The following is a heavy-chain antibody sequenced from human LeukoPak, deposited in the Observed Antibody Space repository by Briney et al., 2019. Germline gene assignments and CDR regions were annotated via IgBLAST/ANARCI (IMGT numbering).Heavy chain of an antibody. CDR1: GFTFTSSA. Sequence: SVKVSCKASGFTFTSSAMQWVRQARGQRLEWIGWIFVGSGNTNYAQKFQERVTITRDMSTSTAYMELSSLRSEDTAVYYCAAKLPVVGATWFDPWGQGTLVTVSS. CDR3: AAKLPVVGATWFDP. CDR2: IFVGSGNT. J-gene: IGHJ5*02. D-gene: IGHD1-26*01. V-gene: IGHV1-58*02.